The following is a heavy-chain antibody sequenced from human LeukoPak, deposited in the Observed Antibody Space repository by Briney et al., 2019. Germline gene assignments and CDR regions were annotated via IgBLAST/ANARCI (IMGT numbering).Heavy chain of an antibody. V-gene: IGHV3-23*01. CDR1: GFTFSNYA. J-gene: IGHJ1*01. CDR2: ISGSDGTT. CDR3: AKGAGSTIQYFQH. Sequence: GGSLRLSCAASGFTFSNYAMSWVRQAPGKGPEWVSGISGSDGTTYYADSVKGRFTISRDNSKNTLYLQMSSLRADDTAVYYCAKGAGSTIQYFQHWGLGTLITVSS. D-gene: IGHD1-7*01.